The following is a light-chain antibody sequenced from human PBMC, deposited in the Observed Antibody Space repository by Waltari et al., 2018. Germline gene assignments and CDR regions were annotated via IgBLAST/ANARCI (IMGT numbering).Light chain of an antibody. CDR1: PSVLYSSNNKNY. V-gene: IGKV4-1*01. Sequence: DIVMTQSPDSLAVSLGERATIHCKSSPSVLYSSNNKNYLAWYQQRPGQPPKLLIYWASTRESGVPDRFSGSGSGTDFALTISSLQAEDVAVYYCQQYYSIPQTFGQGTKLEIK. J-gene: IGKJ2*01. CDR2: WAS. CDR3: QQYYSIPQT.